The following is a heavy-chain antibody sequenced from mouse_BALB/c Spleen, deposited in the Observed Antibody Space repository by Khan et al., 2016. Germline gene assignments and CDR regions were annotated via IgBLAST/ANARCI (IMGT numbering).Heavy chain of an antibody. Sequence: EVQLVESGGGLVQPKGSLKLSCAASGFTFNTYAMNWVRQAPGKGLEWVARIRSKSNNYATYYADSVKDRFTISRDDSQSMLYLQMNNLKNEDTAMYYCVRQRCNYEAWFAYWGQGTLVTVSA. J-gene: IGHJ3*01. CDR3: VRQRCNYEAWFAY. CDR2: IRSKSNNYAT. CDR1: GFTFNTYA. V-gene: IGHV10-1*02. D-gene: IGHD2-1*01.